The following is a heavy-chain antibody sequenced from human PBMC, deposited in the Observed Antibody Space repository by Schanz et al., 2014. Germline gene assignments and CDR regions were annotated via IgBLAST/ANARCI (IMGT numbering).Heavy chain of an antibody. CDR3: ARDGGRDGYNLAFDV. CDR2: VSWNSGVI. Sequence: EVQVVESGGGLVKPGGSLRLSCAASGFSFEDYAMHWVRQVPAKGLEWVSGVSWNSGVIGYADSVKGRFTISRDNAKNSLYLQMNNLRAEDTAVYFCARDGGRDGYNLAFDVWGQGTLVTVSS. D-gene: IGHD5-12*01. CDR1: GFSFEDYA. V-gene: IGHV3-9*01. J-gene: IGHJ3*01.